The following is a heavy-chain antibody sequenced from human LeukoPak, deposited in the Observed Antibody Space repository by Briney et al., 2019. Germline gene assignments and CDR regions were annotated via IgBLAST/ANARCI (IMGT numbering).Heavy chain of an antibody. J-gene: IGHJ6*04. CDR2: AYYSGST. D-gene: IGHD3-10*01. V-gene: IGHV4-39*01. CDR3: ELRSLWFGELDV. CDR1: GGSISSSSYY. Sequence: PSETLSLTCTVSGGSISSSSYYWGWIRQPPGKGLEWIGTAYYSGSTYYNPSLKSRVTISVDTSKNQFSLKLSSVTAADTAVYYCELRSLWFGELDVWGKGTTVTVSS.